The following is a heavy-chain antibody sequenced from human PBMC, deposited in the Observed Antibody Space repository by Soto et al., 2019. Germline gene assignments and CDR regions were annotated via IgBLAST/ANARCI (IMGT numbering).Heavy chain of an antibody. Sequence: QVQLVQSGAEVKKPGSSVKVSCKASGGTFSSYAISWVRQAPGQGLEWMGGIIPIFGTANYAQKCQDRVTITADDSTSTAYVELRGRRAEDTAVYYCARAGYCISTGCDHGMDVWGQGTTVTVSS. J-gene: IGHJ6*01. D-gene: IGHD2-2*01. V-gene: IGHV1-69*12. CDR2: IIPIFGTA. CDR3: ARAGYCISTGCDHGMDV. CDR1: GGTFSSYA.